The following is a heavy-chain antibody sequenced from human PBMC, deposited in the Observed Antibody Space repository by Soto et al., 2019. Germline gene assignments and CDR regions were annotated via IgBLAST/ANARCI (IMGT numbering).Heavy chain of an antibody. D-gene: IGHD3-16*01. Sequence: QVQLQESGPGLVKPSGTLSLTCAISGGSISSNEWWSWVRQPPGKGLEWIGEIYDTVTTNDNPSLKSRVTISIDKAKTQFSLKLTSLTAADTAVYYCARAVPFCLGPWGQGTLVTVSS. V-gene: IGHV4-4*02. J-gene: IGHJ5*02. CDR3: ARAVPFCLGP. CDR2: IYDTVTT. CDR1: GGSISSNEW.